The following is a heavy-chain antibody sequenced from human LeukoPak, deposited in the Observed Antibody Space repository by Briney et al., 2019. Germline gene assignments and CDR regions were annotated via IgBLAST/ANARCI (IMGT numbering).Heavy chain of an antibody. Sequence: SVKVSCKASGGTFSSYAISWVRQAPGQGLEWMGGIIPIFGTANYAQKFQGRVTITADKSTSTAYMELSSLRSEDTAVYHCARGTYCSSTSCPIDYWGQGTLVTVSS. J-gene: IGHJ4*02. CDR1: GGTFSSYA. D-gene: IGHD2-2*01. V-gene: IGHV1-69*06. CDR3: ARGTYCSSTSCPIDY. CDR2: IIPIFGTA.